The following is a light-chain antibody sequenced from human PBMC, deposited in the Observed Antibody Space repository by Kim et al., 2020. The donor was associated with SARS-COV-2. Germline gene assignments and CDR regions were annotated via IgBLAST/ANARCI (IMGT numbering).Light chain of an antibody. V-gene: IGLV3-19*01. Sequence: SSELTQDPAVSVALGQTVRITCQGDSLRSYYAIWYQQKPGQAPVLVIYGKNNRPSGIPDRFSGSSSGNTASLTITGAQAEDEADYYCHSRDSSGNHLVFGGGTKLTVL. CDR3: HSRDSSGNHLV. CDR1: SLRSYY. J-gene: IGLJ3*02. CDR2: GKN.